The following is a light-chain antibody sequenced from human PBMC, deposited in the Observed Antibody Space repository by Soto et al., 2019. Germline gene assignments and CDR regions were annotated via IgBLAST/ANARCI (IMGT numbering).Light chain of an antibody. Sequence: QSVLTQPHSASGTPGQSVTISCSGSGSNIGTRSVHWFQQLSGTAPKLLISTTNQRPSGVPERFSGSKSGTSASLAISGRQTEDEADYNCAAWDDSLNGHVFGTGTKVTVL. J-gene: IGLJ1*01. CDR2: TTN. CDR1: GSNIGTRS. V-gene: IGLV1-44*01. CDR3: AAWDDSLNGHV.